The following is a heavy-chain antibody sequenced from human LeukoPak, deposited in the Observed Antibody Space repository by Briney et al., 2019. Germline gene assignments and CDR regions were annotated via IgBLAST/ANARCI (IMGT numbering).Heavy chain of an antibody. D-gene: IGHD1-26*01. V-gene: IGHV1-46*01. CDR1: GYTFSTHW. CDR2: INPNGGFT. CDR3: ARDQSGEWDLLSGWWFDP. J-gene: IGHJ5*02. Sequence: ASVKVSCKTSGYTFSTHWMHWVRQAPGQGLEWIGIINPNGGFTSYAQKFQGRVTVTRDMSTSTVYMELSDLKSEDTAVYYCARDQSGEWDLLSGWWFDPWGQGTLVTVSS.